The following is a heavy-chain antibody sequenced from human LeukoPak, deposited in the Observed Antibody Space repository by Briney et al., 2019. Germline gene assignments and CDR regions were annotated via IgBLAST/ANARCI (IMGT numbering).Heavy chain of an antibody. CDR3: ARSVHGGNSGAIDI. CDR1: GYSISSSNW. CDR2: IYYSGST. J-gene: IGHJ3*02. Sequence: SETLSLTCAVSGYSISSSNWWGWIRQPPGKGLEWIGYIYYSGSTYYNPSLKSRVTMSVDTSKNQFSLKLSSVTAVDTAVYYCARSVHGGNSGAIDIWGQGTMVTVSS. D-gene: IGHD4-23*01. V-gene: IGHV4-28*01.